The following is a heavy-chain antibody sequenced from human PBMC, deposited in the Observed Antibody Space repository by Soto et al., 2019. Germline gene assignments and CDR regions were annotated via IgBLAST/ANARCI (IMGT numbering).Heavy chain of an antibody. J-gene: IGHJ4*02. V-gene: IGHV1-18*04. CDR3: AVNSGRQFDF. D-gene: IGHD5-12*01. CDR2: ISPHTGKT. Sequence: ASVKVSCKTSGYTFTTYGISWVRQAPEHGLAWMGWISPHTGKTDYAQNFQGRVTMTTDTSTNTAYMELKSLRSDDTAVYYCAVNSGRQFDFWGQGTLVTVSS. CDR1: GYTFTTYG.